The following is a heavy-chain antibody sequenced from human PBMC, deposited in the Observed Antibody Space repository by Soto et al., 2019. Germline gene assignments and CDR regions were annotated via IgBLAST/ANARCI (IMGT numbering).Heavy chain of an antibody. CDR2: ISYNGIS. J-gene: IGHJ4*02. Sequence: SETLSLTCTVSSGSMNSDYWTWIRQSPGKGLEWIGYISYNGISKHNPSLSSRVTISLHRSANQFSLRLNSVTAADTAVYYCARHAVHSSGFTDYWGQGTLVTVSS. V-gene: IGHV4-59*08. CDR1: SGSMNSDY. CDR3: ARHAVHSSGFTDY. D-gene: IGHD6-19*01.